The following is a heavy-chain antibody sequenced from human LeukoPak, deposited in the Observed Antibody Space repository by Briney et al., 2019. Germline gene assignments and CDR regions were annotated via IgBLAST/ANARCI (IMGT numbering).Heavy chain of an antibody. Sequence: GGSLRLSCAASGFTFSSYAMSWVRQAPGKGLEWVSAISGSGGSTYYADSVKGRFTISRDSSKNTLYLQTNSLRAEDTAVYYCAKSLYGYLNFDYWGQGTLVTVSS. CDR1: GFTFSSYA. J-gene: IGHJ4*02. CDR2: ISGSGGST. D-gene: IGHD2-2*02. CDR3: AKSLYGYLNFDY. V-gene: IGHV3-23*01.